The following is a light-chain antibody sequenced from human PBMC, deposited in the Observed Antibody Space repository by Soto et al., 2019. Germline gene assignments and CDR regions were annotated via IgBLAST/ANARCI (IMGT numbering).Light chain of an antibody. CDR2: DVS. CDR3: ASYTSVNTRV. J-gene: IGLJ1*01. V-gene: IGLV2-14*01. CDR1: SSDIGGYSY. Sequence: QLVLTQPASVSGSPGQSISISCTGTSSDIGGYSYVCWYQQHPGRAPKLMIYDVSNRPSEVSDRFSASKSGNTASLTIAGLQAEDEADYYCASYTSVNTRVFGTGTKLTVL.